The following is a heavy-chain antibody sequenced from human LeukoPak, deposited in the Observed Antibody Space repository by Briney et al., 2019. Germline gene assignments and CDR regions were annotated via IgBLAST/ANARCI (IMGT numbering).Heavy chain of an antibody. Sequence: PSETLSLTCTVSGGSVSSGSYYWSWIRQPPGKGLEWIGYIYYSGSTNYNPSLKSRVTISVDTSKNQFSLKLSSVTAADTAVYYCARYSSGWTGGYFDYWGQGTLVTVFS. V-gene: IGHV4-61*01. D-gene: IGHD6-19*01. CDR2: IYYSGST. CDR1: GGSVSSGSYY. CDR3: ARYSSGWTGGYFDY. J-gene: IGHJ4*02.